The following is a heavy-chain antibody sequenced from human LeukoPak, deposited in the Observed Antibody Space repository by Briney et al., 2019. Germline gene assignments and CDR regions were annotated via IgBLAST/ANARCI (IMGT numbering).Heavy chain of an antibody. J-gene: IGHJ4*02. D-gene: IGHD1-26*01. CDR2: MYSVGTT. CDR3: ARDLSAYSYGFGGDC. CDR1: GFIVSANF. V-gene: IGHV3-66*01. Sequence: GGSPRLSCEASGFIVSANFMNWARQAPGKGLEWVSVMYSVGTTYYADSVKGRFTVSRDPSKNTLYLQMDSLRVEDTAVYYCARDLSAYSYGFGGDCWGQGTRVIVSS.